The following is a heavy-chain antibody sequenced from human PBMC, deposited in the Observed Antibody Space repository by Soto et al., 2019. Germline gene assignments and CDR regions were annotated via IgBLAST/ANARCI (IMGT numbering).Heavy chain of an antibody. CDR1: CGSFSGSY. D-gene: IGHD3-10*01. CDR3: ARDRRGHYYGSGSYYTPHYYYGMDV. CDR2: IYQSGST. V-gene: IGHV4-34*01. J-gene: IGHJ6*02. Sequence: SETLSLTCAVYCGSFSGSYWNWIRQPPGKGLEWIGEIYQSGSTNYNPSLKSRVTISVDTSKNQFSLKLSSVTAADTAAYYCARDRRGHYYGSGSYYTPHYYYGMDVWGQGTTVTVSS.